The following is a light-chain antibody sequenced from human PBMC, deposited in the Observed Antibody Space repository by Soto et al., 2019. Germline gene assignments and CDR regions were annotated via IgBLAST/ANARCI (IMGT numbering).Light chain of an antibody. V-gene: IGLV2-8*01. CDR2: EVS. Sequence: QSALTQPPSASGSPGQSVTISCTGTSSDVGGYNYVSWYQQHPGKAPKLMIYEVSKRPSGVPDRFSGSKSGNTASLTVSGLQAEDEADYYWRSYAGSNKVFGGGTKLTVL. CDR3: RSYAGSNKV. CDR1: SSDVGGYNY. J-gene: IGLJ3*02.